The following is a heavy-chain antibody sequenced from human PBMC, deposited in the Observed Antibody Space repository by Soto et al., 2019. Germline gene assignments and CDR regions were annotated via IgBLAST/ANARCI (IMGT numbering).Heavy chain of an antibody. J-gene: IGHJ5*02. Sequence: ASVKVSCKASGYTFTSNDVSWVRQATGQGLEWMGWMNPGSGDAGYAQKFQGRVTMTRDISIATAYMELNSLTSEDTAIYYCARMESFGSLNWFDPWGQGILVTVSS. CDR1: GYTFTSND. D-gene: IGHD5-18*01. V-gene: IGHV1-8*02. CDR3: ARMESFGSLNWFDP. CDR2: MNPGSGDA.